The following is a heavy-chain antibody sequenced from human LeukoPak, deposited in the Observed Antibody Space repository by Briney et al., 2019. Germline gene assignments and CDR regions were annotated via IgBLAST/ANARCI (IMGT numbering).Heavy chain of an antibody. CDR1: GYTFTSYY. J-gene: IGHJ4*02. Sequence: ASVKVSCKASGYTFTSYYMHWVRQAPGQGLEWMGIINPSGGSTSYAQKFQGRVTMTRDTSTSTVYMELSSLRSEDTAVYYCARDADTVVVVAATRYYFDYWGQGTPVTVSS. CDR2: INPSGGST. CDR3: ARDADTVVVVAATRYYFDY. V-gene: IGHV1-46*01. D-gene: IGHD2-15*01.